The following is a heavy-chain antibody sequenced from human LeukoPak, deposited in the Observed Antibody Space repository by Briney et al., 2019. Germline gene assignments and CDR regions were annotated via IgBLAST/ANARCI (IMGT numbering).Heavy chain of an antibody. CDR2: IYHDGST. CDR3: ARDRGGYTYSHDY. Sequence: SETLSLTCAVSGGSISSNNWWIWVRQSPEKGLEWIGEIYHDGSTNYNPSLKSRVTISMDKSKNQLSLKLNCVTAADTAVYYCARDRGGYTYSHDYWGQGTLVTVSS. V-gene: IGHV4-4*02. J-gene: IGHJ4*02. D-gene: IGHD5-18*01. CDR1: GGSISSNNW.